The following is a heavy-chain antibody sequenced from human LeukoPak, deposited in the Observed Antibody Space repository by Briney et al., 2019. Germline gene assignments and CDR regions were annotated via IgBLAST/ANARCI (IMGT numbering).Heavy chain of an antibody. CDR3: ARGRHCSGGSCYSFDY. D-gene: IGHD2-15*01. J-gene: IGHJ4*02. CDR1: GGSISSYY. CDR2: IYYSGST. V-gene: IGHV4-59*01. Sequence: PSETLSLTCTVSGGSISSYYWSWIRQPPGKGLEWIGYIYYSGSTNYNPSLKSRVTISLDTSKNQFSLKLSSVTAADTAVYYCARGRHCSGGSCYSFDYWGQGTLVTVSS.